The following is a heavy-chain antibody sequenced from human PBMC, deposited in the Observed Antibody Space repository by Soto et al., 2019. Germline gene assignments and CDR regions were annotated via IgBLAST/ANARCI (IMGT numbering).Heavy chain of an antibody. CDR3: ARRFGELNWFDP. J-gene: IGHJ5*02. CDR2: IYYSGST. CDR1: GGSLSSYY. D-gene: IGHD3-10*01. V-gene: IGHV4-59*01. Sequence: SETLSLTCTVSGGSLSSYYWSWIRQPPGKGLEWIGYIYYSGSTNYNPSLKSRVTISVDTSKNQFSLKLSSVTAADTAVYYCARRFGELNWFDPWGQGTLVTVSS.